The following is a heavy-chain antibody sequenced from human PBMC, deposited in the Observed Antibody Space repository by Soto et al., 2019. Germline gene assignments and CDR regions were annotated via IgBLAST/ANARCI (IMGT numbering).Heavy chain of an antibody. V-gene: IGHV3-21*01. Sequence: EVQLVESGGGLVKPGGSLRLSCAVSGFIFSDFSMNRVRQAPGKGLEWVASIGSSGGNSFYADSVKGRFIISRDNAKTSLDLQINSLRAEGTAVYYCAREKRHNSLGGRFGMDVWGQGTTVTVS. CDR1: GFIFSDFS. CDR3: AREKRHNSLGGRFGMDV. D-gene: IGHD1-1*01. J-gene: IGHJ6*02. CDR2: IGSSGGNS.